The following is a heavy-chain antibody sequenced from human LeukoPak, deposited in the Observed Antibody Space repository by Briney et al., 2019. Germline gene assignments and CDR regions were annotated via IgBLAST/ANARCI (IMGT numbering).Heavy chain of an antibody. Sequence: TSETLSLTCTGSGGSISSYYWSWIRQPAGKGLEWIGRIYTSGGTNYNPSLKSRVTMSVDTSKNQFSLKLSSVTAADTAVYYCARAPRSSWYDYWGQGTLVTVSS. CDR3: ARAPRSSWYDY. V-gene: IGHV4-4*07. CDR1: GGSISSYY. D-gene: IGHD6-13*01. J-gene: IGHJ4*02. CDR2: IYTSGGT.